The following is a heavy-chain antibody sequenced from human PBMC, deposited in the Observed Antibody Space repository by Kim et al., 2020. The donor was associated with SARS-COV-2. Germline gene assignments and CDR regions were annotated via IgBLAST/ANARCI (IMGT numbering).Heavy chain of an antibody. V-gene: IGHV4-34*01. D-gene: IGHD3-22*01. J-gene: IGHJ4*02. Sequence: KSRVTISVDTSKNQFSLKLSSVTAADTAVYYCARWSDYYDSSGQDYYFDYWGQGTLVTVSS. CDR3: ARWSDYYDSSGQDYYFDY.